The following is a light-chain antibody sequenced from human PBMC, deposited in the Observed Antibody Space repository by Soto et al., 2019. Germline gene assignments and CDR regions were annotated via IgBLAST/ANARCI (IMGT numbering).Light chain of an antibody. J-gene: IGKJ4*01. CDR1: QGIASY. CDR2: AAS. V-gene: IGKV1-9*01. CDR3: QQLNSYPLT. Sequence: IQLTQSPSSLSASVGDRVTITCRASQGIASYLAWYQQKPGKAPKLLIYAASTLQSGVPSSFSGSGSGTDFTLTISNLQPEDFATHYCQQLNSYPLTFGGGTKVDIK.